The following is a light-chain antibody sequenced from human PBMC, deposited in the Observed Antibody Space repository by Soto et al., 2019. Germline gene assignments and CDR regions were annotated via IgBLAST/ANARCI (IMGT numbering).Light chain of an antibody. CDR1: QSLEHSDGNTY. Sequence: DVVMTQTPLSSPVTLGQPASISCRSSQSLEHSDGNTYLSWLHQRPGQPPRLLIYKVSHRLSGVPDRFSGSGAVTDFTLTISRVEAEDVGIYYCMQATHYRPYTFGQGTKLEL. J-gene: IGKJ2*01. V-gene: IGKV2-24*01. CDR2: KVS. CDR3: MQATHYRPYT.